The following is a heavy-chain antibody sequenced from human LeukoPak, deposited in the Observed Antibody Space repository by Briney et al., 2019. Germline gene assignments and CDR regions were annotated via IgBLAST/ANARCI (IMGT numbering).Heavy chain of an antibody. J-gene: IGHJ4*02. CDR3: ARGHYYDSSGYYYGLDY. CDR1: GYTFTGYY. CDR2: INPNSGGT. D-gene: IGHD3-22*01. V-gene: IGHV1-2*02. Sequence: ASVKVPCKASGYTFTGYYMHWVRQAPGQGLEWMGWINPNSGGTNYAQKFQGRVTMTRDTSISTAYMELSRLRSDDTAVYYCARGHYYDSSGYYYGLDYWGQGTLVTVSS.